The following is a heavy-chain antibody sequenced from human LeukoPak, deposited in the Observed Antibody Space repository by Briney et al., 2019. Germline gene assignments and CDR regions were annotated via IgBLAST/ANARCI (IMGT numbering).Heavy chain of an antibody. CDR1: GGSITNNY. CDR2: THDSGNS. Sequence: PSETLSLTCTVSGGSITNNYWAWIRQPPGKGLEWIGYTHDSGNSNYNPSLRSRVTISIDTSKNQFSLKLTSVTAADTAVYYCARDRSAVPADYWGQGTLVTASS. V-gene: IGHV4-59*13. CDR3: ARDRSAVPADY. D-gene: IGHD6-13*01. J-gene: IGHJ4*02.